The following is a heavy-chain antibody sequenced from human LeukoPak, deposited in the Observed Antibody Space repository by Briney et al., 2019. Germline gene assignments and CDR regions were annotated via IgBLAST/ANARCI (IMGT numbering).Heavy chain of an antibody. Sequence: SETLSLTCTVSGGSISSSPYYWGWIRQPPGKGLEWIGTIYYSGNTFYNPSLKSRVTISVDTSKNQFSMKLTSVTATDTAMYYCARDYSGAGTVGATSGYWGQGTLVTVSS. D-gene: IGHD1-26*01. CDR3: ARDYSGAGTVGATSGY. CDR1: GGSISSSPYY. CDR2: IYYSGNT. J-gene: IGHJ4*02. V-gene: IGHV4-39*02.